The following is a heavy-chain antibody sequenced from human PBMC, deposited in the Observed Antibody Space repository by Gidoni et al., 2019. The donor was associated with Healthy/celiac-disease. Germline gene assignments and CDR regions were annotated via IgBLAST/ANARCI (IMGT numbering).Heavy chain of an antibody. D-gene: IGHD1-1*01. CDR1: AFSLSNARMG. CDR2: IFSNDEK. CDR3: ARMLHTIPPDYFDY. V-gene: IGHV2-26*01. J-gene: IGHJ4*02. Sequence: QVTLKESGPVLVTPPETLTLTCTVSAFSLSNARMGVSWIRQPPGKALEWLAHIFSNDEKSYSTSLESRLTISKDTSKSQVVLTMTNMDPVDTATYYCARMLHTIPPDYFDYWGQGTLVTVSS.